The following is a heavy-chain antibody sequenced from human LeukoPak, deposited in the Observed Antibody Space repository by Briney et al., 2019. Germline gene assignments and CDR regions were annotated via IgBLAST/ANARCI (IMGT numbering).Heavy chain of an antibody. Sequence: ASVKVSFEASGYTFSSYGISWVRQAPGQGLEWMGWINPNSGGTNYAQKFQGRVTMTRDTSISTAYMELSRLRSDDTAVYYCARDSRYCSGGSCYSDYWGQGTLVTVSS. CDR2: INPNSGGT. V-gene: IGHV1-2*02. CDR3: ARDSRYCSGGSCYSDY. J-gene: IGHJ4*02. CDR1: GYTFSSYG. D-gene: IGHD2-15*01.